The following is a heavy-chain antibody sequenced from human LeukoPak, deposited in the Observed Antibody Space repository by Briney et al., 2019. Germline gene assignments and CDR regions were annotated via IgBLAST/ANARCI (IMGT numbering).Heavy chain of an antibody. D-gene: IGHD3-22*01. CDR3: AREQVNYYDSSGYPPIYWYFDL. V-gene: IGHV1-46*01. J-gene: IGHJ2*01. Sequence: GASVKVSCKASGYTFTSYYMHWVRQAPGQGLEWMGIINPSGGSTSYAQKFQGRVTMTRDTSTSTVYMELSSLRSGDTAVYYCAREQVNYYDSSGYPPIYWYFDLWGRGTLVTVSS. CDR2: INPSGGST. CDR1: GYTFTSYY.